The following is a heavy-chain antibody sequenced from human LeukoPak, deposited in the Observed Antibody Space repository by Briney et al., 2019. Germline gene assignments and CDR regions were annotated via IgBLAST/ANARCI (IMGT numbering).Heavy chain of an antibody. CDR3: ARLGYYDSSGYYLGYTGYYFDY. J-gene: IGHJ4*02. D-gene: IGHD3-22*01. CDR1: GGSISSSSYY. CDR2: IYYSGST. Sequence: SETLSLTCTVSGGSISSSSYYWGWIRQPPGKGLEWIGSIYYSGSTYYNPSLKSRVTISVDTSKNQFSLKLSSVTAADTAVYYCARLGYYDSSGYYLGYTGYYFDYWGQGTLLTVSS. V-gene: IGHV4-39*01.